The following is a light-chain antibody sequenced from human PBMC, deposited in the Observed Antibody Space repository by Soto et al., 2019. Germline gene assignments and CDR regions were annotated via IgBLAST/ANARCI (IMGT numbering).Light chain of an antibody. CDR2: EVR. CDR1: SSDVGSYNY. J-gene: IGLJ1*01. Sequence: QSALTQPASVSGSPGQSITISCTGTSSDVGSYNYVSWYQQHPGKAPKLMIYEVRNRPSGVSDRLSGSKSGKTASLTISGLQAEDEAEYYCSSYTNINTRACVFGTGTKVTVL. V-gene: IGLV2-14*01. CDR3: SSYTNINTRACV.